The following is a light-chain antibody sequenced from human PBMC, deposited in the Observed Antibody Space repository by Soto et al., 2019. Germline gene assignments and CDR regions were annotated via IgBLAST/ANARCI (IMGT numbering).Light chain of an antibody. V-gene: IGLV1-40*01. CDR2: GNS. J-gene: IGLJ2*01. Sequence: QSVLTQPPSVSGAPGQRVTISCTGSSSNIGAGYDVHWYQQLPGTAPKLLIYGNSNRPSGVPDRFSGSKSGTSASLAITGLQAEDEADYYCQSYDSSLSGLVFGGGTKVTV. CDR1: SSNIGAGYD. CDR3: QSYDSSLSGLV.